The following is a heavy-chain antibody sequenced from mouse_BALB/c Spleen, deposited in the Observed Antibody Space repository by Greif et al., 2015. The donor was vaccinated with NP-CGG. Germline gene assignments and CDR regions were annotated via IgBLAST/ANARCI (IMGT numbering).Heavy chain of an antibody. D-gene: IGHD4-1*01. J-gene: IGHJ2*01. CDR1: GYTFTSYY. CDR2: INPSNGGS. CDR3: TRSWVDY. Sequence: QVQLQQSGAELVKPGASVKLSCKASGYTFTSYYIYWVKQRPGQGLEWIGEINPSNGGSNFNEKFKSKATLTVDKSSSTAYMQLSSLTSEDAAVYYCTRSWVDYWGQSTTLTVSS. V-gene: IGHV1S81*02.